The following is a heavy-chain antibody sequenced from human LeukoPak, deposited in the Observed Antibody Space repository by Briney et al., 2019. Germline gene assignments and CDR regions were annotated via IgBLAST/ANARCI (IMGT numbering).Heavy chain of an antibody. J-gene: IGHJ4*02. CDR1: GFTVSSNY. CDR3: ARDPTGLIDY. D-gene: IGHD1-1*01. CDR2: IYSGGST. V-gene: IGHV3-66*01. Sequence: GGSLGLSCAASGFTVSSNYMSWVRQAPGKGLEWVSVIYSGGSTYYADSVKGRFTISRDNSKNTLYLQMNSLRAEDTAVYYCARDPTGLIDYWGQGTLVTVSS.